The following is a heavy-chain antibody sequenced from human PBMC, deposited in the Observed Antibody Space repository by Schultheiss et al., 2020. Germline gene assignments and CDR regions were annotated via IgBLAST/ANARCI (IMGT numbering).Heavy chain of an antibody. J-gene: IGHJ4*02. CDR3: ASWSTPYCGGDCYSGLVDY. Sequence: GGSLRLSCVASGFTFSSYAMSWVRQAPGKGLEWVSAISGSGGSTYYADSVKGRFIISRDNSKNTLYLQMNSLRAEDTAVYYCASWSTPYCGGDCYSGLVDYWGKGTLVTGYS. CDR2: ISGSGGST. CDR1: GFTFSSYA. D-gene: IGHD2-21*02. V-gene: IGHV3-23*01.